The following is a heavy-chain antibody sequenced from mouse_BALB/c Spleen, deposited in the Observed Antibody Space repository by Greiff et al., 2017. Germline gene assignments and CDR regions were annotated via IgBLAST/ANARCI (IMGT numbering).Heavy chain of an antibody. J-gene: IGHJ3*01. CDR3: ARDGEGDFAY. CDR2: ISYDGSN. Sequence: VQLQQSGPGLVKPSQSLSLTCSVTGYSITSGYYWNWIRQFPGNKLEWMGYISYDGSNNYNPSLKNRISITRDTSKNQFFLKLNSVTTEDTATYYCARDGEGDFAYWGQGTLVTVSA. D-gene: IGHD3-3*01. V-gene: IGHV3-6*02. CDR1: GYSITSGYY.